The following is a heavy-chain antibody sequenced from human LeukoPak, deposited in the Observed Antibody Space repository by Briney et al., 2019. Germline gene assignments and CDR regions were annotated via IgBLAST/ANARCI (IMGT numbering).Heavy chain of an antibody. CDR3: ARDLPRRNNWYTDAFDI. V-gene: IGHV1-2*02. CDR1: GYAFTGYY. J-gene: IGHJ3*02. CDR2: INPNSGGT. Sequence: ASVKVSCKASGYAFTGYYIHWVRQAPGQGLEWMGWINPNSGGTNYAQKFQGGATMTSDASLTTVYMGLGRLRSDDTAVYFCARDLPRRNNWYTDAFDIWGQGTMVTVSS. D-gene: IGHD1-1*01.